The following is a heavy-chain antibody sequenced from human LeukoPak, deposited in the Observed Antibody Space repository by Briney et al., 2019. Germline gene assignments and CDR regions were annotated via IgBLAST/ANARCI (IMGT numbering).Heavy chain of an antibody. D-gene: IGHD2-2*02. Sequence: PSETLSLTCAVSGYSISSGYYWGWIRQPPGKGLEWIGRIYHSGSTNYNPSLKSRVTISVDTSKNQFSLKLSSVTAADTAVYYCARGRVVVVPAAIRRNNWFDPWGQGTLVTVSS. CDR2: IYHSGST. CDR1: GYSISSGYY. J-gene: IGHJ5*02. V-gene: IGHV4-38-2*01. CDR3: ARGRVVVVPAAIRRNNWFDP.